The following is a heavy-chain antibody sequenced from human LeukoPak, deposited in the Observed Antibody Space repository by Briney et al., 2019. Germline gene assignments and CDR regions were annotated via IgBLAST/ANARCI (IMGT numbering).Heavy chain of an antibody. CDR1: GGSISSYY. V-gene: IGHV4-4*07. J-gene: IGHJ3*02. Sequence: SETLSLTCTVSGGSISSYYWSWIRQPAGTALEWIGRISSSGSTNYNPSLKSRVTISVDTSKNQFSLKLSSVTAADTAVYFCARGPYSYDSSGAFDIWGQGTMVTVSS. D-gene: IGHD3-22*01. CDR2: ISSSGST. CDR3: ARGPYSYDSSGAFDI.